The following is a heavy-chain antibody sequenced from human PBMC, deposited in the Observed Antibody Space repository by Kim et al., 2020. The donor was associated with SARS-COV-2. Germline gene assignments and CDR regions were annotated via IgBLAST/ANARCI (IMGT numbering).Heavy chain of an antibody. J-gene: IGHJ4*02. V-gene: IGHV4-34*01. D-gene: IGHD6-19*01. CDR2: INHSGST. Sequence: SETLSLTCAVYGGSFSGYYWSWIRQPPGKGLEWIGEINHSGSTNYNPSLKSRVTISVDTSKNQFSLKLSSVTAADTAVYYCARGLRQWPKTIDYWGQGTLLTVAS. CDR3: ARGLRQWPKTIDY. CDR1: GGSFSGYY.